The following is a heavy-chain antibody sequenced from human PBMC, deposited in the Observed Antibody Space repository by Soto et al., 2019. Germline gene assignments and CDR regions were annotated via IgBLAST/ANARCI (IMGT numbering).Heavy chain of an antibody. CDR3: ARAQGDIVVVPAAMVYYYYGMDV. D-gene: IGHD2-2*01. V-gene: IGHV1-69*13. J-gene: IGHJ6*02. CDR1: GGTFSSYA. CDR2: IIPIFGTA. Sequence: SVKVSCKASGGTFSSYAISWVRQAPGQGLEWMGGIIPIFGTANYAQKFQGRVTITADESTSTAYVELSSLRSEDTAVYYCARAQGDIVVVPAAMVYYYYGMDVWGQGTTVTVSS.